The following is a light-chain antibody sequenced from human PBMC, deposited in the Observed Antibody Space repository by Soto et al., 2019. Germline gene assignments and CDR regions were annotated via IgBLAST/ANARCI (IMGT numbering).Light chain of an antibody. V-gene: IGKV1-5*03. CDR1: QSVNRW. J-gene: IGKJ1*01. CDR2: ETS. Sequence: DIQMTQSPSTLSASLGGRVTITCRASQSVNRWFAWYQQKPGKAPKLLIYETSSLESGVPSRFGGSGSGTEFTLTISSLPPDEFAIYYCQQYNSYSWTFGQGTKVDIK. CDR3: QQYNSYSWT.